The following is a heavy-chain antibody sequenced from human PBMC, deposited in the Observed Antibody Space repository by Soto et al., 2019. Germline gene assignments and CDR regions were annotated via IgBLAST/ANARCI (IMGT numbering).Heavy chain of an antibody. CDR1: GFTVSSNY. CDR3: ARDPPSRRYDAFDI. CDR2: IYSGGST. V-gene: IGHV3-66*01. J-gene: IGHJ3*02. Sequence: GGSLRLSCAASGFTVSSNYMSWVRQAPGKGLEWVSVIYSGGSTYYADSVKGRFTISRDNSKNTLYLQMNSLRAEDTAVYYCARDPPSRRYDAFDIWGQGTMVTVSS. D-gene: IGHD3-9*01.